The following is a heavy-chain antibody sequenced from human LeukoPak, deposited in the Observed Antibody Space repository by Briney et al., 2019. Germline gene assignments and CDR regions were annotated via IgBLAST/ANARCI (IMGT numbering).Heavy chain of an antibody. J-gene: IGHJ6*03. D-gene: IGHD2-15*01. CDR1: GFTFNSYA. CDR2: IWYDGSNK. CDR3: ARARGWQPNYYYYYMDV. V-gene: IGHV3-33*07. Sequence: GGSLRLSCIPSGFTFNSYAVFWVRQAPGKGLEWVSLIWYDGSNKYYAGSVKGRFTISRDNSKNTLFLQMNSLRAEDTAVYYCARARGWQPNYYYYYMDVWGTGTTVTVSS.